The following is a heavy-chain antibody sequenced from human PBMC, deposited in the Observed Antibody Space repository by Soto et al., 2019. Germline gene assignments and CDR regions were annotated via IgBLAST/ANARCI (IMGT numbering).Heavy chain of an antibody. Sequence: GTPVKATSKAPGFAFTSYAMHWVRQAPGQRLEWMGWINAGNGNTKYSQKFQGRVTITRDTSASTAYMELSSLRSEDTAVYYCARDCISTSSQAWFDPWGQGTLVTVS. J-gene: IGHJ5*02. CDR2: INAGNGNT. CDR3: ARDCISTSSQAWFDP. D-gene: IGHD2-2*01. CDR1: GFAFTSYA. V-gene: IGHV1-3*01.